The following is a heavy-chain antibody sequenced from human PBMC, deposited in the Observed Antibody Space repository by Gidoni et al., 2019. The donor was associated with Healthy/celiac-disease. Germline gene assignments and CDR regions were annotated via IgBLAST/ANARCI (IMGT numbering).Heavy chain of an antibody. J-gene: IGHJ6*04. CDR2: IKSKTDGGTT. Sequence: EVQLVASGGGLVKPGWSLRLSCAASGFPFSIAWMSWVRQAPGKGLEWVGRIKSKTDGGTTDYAAPVKGRFTISRDDSKNTLYLQMNSLKTEDTAVYYCTTLAEYCSSTSCPDVWGKGTTVTVSS. D-gene: IGHD2-2*01. V-gene: IGHV3-15*01. CDR3: TTLAEYCSSTSCPDV. CDR1: GFPFSIAW.